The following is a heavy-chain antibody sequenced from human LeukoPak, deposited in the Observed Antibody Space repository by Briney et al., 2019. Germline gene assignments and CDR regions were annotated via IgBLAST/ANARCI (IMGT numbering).Heavy chain of an antibody. CDR3: ARANYYDSSGYYGEAFDI. V-gene: IGHV3-33*08. Sequence: GGSLRLSCAASGFTFSSYGMHWVRQAPGKGLEWVAVIWYDGSNKYYADSVKGRFTISRDNSKNTLYLQMNSLRAEDTAVYYCARANYYDSSGYYGEAFDIWGQGTMVTVSS. CDR1: GFTFSSYG. D-gene: IGHD3-22*01. CDR2: IWYDGSNK. J-gene: IGHJ3*02.